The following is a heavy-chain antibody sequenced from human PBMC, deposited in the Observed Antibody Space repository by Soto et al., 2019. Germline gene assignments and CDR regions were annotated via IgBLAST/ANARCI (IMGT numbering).Heavy chain of an antibody. J-gene: IGHJ4*02. V-gene: IGHV4-39*01. CDR2: IYYSGST. CDR3: ARSETDYSRFDF. CDR1: GGSISSSSYY. D-gene: IGHD3-9*01. Sequence: SETLSLTCTVSGGSISSSSYYWGWIRQPPGKGLEWIGSIYYSGSTYYNPSLKSRVTISVDTSKNQFSLKLSSVTAADTSIYYCARSETDYSRFDFWGQGTLVTVSS.